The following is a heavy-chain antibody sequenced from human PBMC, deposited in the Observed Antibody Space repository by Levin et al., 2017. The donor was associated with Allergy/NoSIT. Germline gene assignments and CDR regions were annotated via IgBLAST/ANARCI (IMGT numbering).Heavy chain of an antibody. CDR1: GFTFNKFG. V-gene: IGHV3-30*03. CDR3: ARGKCGGSWCRPPFDY. Sequence: GESLKISCAASGFTFNKFGMHWVRQGPGKGLEWVAVISFDASQEYYADSVKGRFTISRDNSKNTLYLQMNTLRVEDTAVYYCARGKCGGSWCRPPFDYWGQGTLVTVSS. J-gene: IGHJ4*02. CDR2: ISFDASQE. D-gene: IGHD2-15*01.